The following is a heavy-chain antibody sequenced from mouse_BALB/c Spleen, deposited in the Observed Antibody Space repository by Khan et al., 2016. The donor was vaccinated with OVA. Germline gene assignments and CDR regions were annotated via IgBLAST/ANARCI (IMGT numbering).Heavy chain of an antibody. V-gene: IGHV5-6*01. CDR3: ASLAYYYDSEGFAY. J-gene: IGHJ3*01. Sequence: EVELVESGGDLVKPEGSLKLSCAASGFTFSTYGMSWVRQTPDKRLEWVATISSGGSYTYYPDSVKGRFTIFIDNAKNTLYLQMSSLKSEDTAMFYCASLAYYYDSEGFAYWGQGTLVTVSA. CDR2: ISSGGSYT. D-gene: IGHD1-1*01. CDR1: GFTFSTYG.